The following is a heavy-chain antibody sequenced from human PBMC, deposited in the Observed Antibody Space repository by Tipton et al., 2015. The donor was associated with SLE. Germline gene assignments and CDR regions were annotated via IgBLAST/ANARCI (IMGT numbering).Heavy chain of an antibody. CDR3: ATQWLIGFAY. J-gene: IGHJ4*02. CDR2: IYSGGST. V-gene: IGHV3-53*05. CDR1: GFTVSSNY. D-gene: IGHD6-19*01. Sequence: SLRLSCAAPGFTVSSNYMSWVRQAPGKGLEWVSVIYSGGSTYYADSVKGRFTISRDNSKNTLYLQMNSLRAEDTAVYYCATQWLIGFAYWGQGTLVTVSS.